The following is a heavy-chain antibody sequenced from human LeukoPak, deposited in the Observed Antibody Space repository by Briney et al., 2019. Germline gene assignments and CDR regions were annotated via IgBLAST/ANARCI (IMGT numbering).Heavy chain of an antibody. CDR3: AKGNSGWYLAFDY. J-gene: IGHJ4*02. V-gene: IGHV3-20*04. Sequence: GGSLRLSCAAFGFTFDNYGMSWVRLAPGKGLEWVSGINWNGGSIGYAHSVKGRFTISRDNAKNSLYLQMNSLRAEDTALYYCAKGNSGWYLAFDYWGQGTLVTVSS. CDR2: INWNGGSI. CDR1: GFTFDNYG. D-gene: IGHD6-19*01.